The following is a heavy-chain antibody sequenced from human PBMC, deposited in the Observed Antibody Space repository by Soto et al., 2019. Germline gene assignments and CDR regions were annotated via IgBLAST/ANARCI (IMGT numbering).Heavy chain of an antibody. CDR2: ISGSGDRT. J-gene: IGHJ4*02. Sequence: GGSLRLSCAASGFTFRDYSMSWVRQAPGKGLEWVSTISGSGDRTYYADSVKGRFTISRDNSKNTLWLQMNSLRAEETAIYHCAKASTSTWAEFDDWVQGTQVTVSS. CDR1: GFTFRDYS. CDR3: AKASTSTWAEFDD. V-gene: IGHV3-23*01. D-gene: IGHD6-13*01.